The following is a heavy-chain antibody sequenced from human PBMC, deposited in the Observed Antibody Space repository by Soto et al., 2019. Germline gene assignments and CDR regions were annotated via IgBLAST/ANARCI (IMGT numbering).Heavy chain of an antibody. J-gene: IGHJ4*02. CDR3: ARLSYDSSGYYHDY. V-gene: IGHV4-39*01. D-gene: IGHD3-22*01. CDR2: IYYSGST. Sequence: SETLSHTCTVSGGSISSSSYYWGWIRQPPGKGLEWIGSIYYSGSTYYNPSLKSRVTISVDTSKNQFSLKLSSVTAADTAVYYCARLSYDSSGYYHDYWGQGTLVTSPQ. CDR1: GGSISSSSYY.